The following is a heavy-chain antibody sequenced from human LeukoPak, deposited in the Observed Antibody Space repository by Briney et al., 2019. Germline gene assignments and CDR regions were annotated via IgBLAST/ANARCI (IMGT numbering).Heavy chain of an antibody. CDR3: ARDLEMAPSGAFDI. V-gene: IGHV3-48*04. Sequence: GRSLRLSCAASGFSFSYYSMNWVRQAPGKGLERVSYISSSSSTLYYVDSVKGRFTISRDNAKNSLYLQMNSLRAEDTAVYYCARDLEMAPSGAFDIWGQGTMVIVSS. CDR1: GFSFSYYS. J-gene: IGHJ3*02. D-gene: IGHD5-24*01. CDR2: ISSSSSTL.